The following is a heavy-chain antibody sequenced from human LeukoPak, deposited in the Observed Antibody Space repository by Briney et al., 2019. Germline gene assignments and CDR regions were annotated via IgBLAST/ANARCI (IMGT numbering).Heavy chain of an antibody. V-gene: IGHV3-30*18. Sequence: GGSLRLSCAASGFSFISYGMHWVRQAPGKGLEWVGVISDDGRRKDYADSVKGRFTISRDNSKDTLYLQMNSLRAEDMAVYYCAKRPSDYGDYVSYFDYWGQGTLVTVSS. D-gene: IGHD4-17*01. CDR1: GFSFISYG. CDR2: ISDDGRRK. J-gene: IGHJ4*02. CDR3: AKRPSDYGDYVSYFDY.